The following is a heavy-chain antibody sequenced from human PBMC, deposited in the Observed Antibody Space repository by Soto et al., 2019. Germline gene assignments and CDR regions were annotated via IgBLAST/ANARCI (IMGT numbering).Heavy chain of an antibody. D-gene: IGHD6-13*01. CDR1: GFTFSSYA. CDR3: AKDLLGSSSWYY. CDR2: ISGSGGST. V-gene: IGHV3-23*01. J-gene: IGHJ4*02. Sequence: SGGSLRLSCAASGFTFSSYAMSWVRQAPGKGLEWVSAISGSGGSTYCADSVKGRFTISRDNSKNTLYLQMNSLRAEDTAVYYCAKDLLGSSSWYYWGQGTLVTVSS.